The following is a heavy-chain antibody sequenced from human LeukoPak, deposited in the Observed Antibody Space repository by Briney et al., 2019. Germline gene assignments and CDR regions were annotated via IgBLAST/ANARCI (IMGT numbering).Heavy chain of an antibody. CDR1: GFIFSSYS. Sequence: PGGSLRLSCAASGFIFSSYSMSWVRQAPGKGLEWVSAISGSGASIYYADSVKGRFPISRDNSKNTLYLQMNSLRAEDTAVYYCARDRGTPVPPCLDYWGQGTLVTVSS. V-gene: IGHV3-23*01. D-gene: IGHD1-1*01. CDR2: ISGSGASI. CDR3: ARDRGTPVPPCLDY. J-gene: IGHJ4*02.